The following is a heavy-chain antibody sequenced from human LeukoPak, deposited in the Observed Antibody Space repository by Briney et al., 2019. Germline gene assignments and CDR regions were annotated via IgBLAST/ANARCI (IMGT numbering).Heavy chain of an antibody. J-gene: IGHJ2*01. Sequence: GGSLTLSCEASGFTVSTNYMNWVRQAPGKGREWVSILYSGGTTYYAESVKGRFTVTRDNSKNILYLHIDNLRVEDTAVYYCARVGDHYHWYLDLWGRGARVTASS. V-gene: IGHV3-53*01. CDR1: GFTVSTNY. CDR2: LYSGGTT. D-gene: IGHD3-10*01. CDR3: ARVGDHYHWYLDL.